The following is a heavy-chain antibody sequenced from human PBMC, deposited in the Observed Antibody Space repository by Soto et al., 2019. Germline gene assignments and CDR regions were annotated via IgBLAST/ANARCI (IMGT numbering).Heavy chain of an antibody. J-gene: IGHJ6*02. Sequence: QVQLVESGGGVVQPGRSLRLSCAASGFTFSSYALHWVRQAPGKGLERVAVISSDGNNKYYADSVKDRFTISRDSSKNTLYLQMNSPRAADTAVYYCARDRGMTTVTNYFYYGMDIWGQGTTVTVSS. CDR1: GFTFSSYA. CDR2: ISSDGNNK. D-gene: IGHD4-17*01. V-gene: IGHV3-30-3*01. CDR3: ARDRGMTTVTNYFYYGMDI.